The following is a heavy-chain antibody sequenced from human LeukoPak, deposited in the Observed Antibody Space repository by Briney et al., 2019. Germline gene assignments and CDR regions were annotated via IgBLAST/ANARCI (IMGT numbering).Heavy chain of an antibody. D-gene: IGHD3-3*01. V-gene: IGHV3-30-3*01. CDR2: ISYDGSNK. CDR1: GFTFSSYA. J-gene: IGHJ6*02. CDR3: ARDSDLWSGYLASYYYYGMDV. Sequence: GGSLRLSCAASGFTFSSYAMHWVRQAPGKGLEWVAVISYDGSNKYYADSVKGRFTISRDNSKNTLYLQMNSLRAEDTAVYYCARDSDLWSGYLASYYYYGMDVWGQGTTVTVSS.